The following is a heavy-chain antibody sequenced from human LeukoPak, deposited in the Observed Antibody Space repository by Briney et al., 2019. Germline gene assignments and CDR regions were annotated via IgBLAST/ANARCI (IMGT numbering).Heavy chain of an antibody. D-gene: IGHD6-19*01. CDR3: ARSKRIAVAGTVVY. CDR2: ISSSSSTI. J-gene: IGHJ4*02. CDR1: GFTFSSYS. Sequence: PGGSLRLSCAASGFTFSSYSMNWVRQAPGKGLEWVSYISSSSSTIYYADSVKGRFTISRDNAKNSLYLQMNSLRAEDTAVYYCARSKRIAVAGTVVYWGQGTLVTVSS. V-gene: IGHV3-48*01.